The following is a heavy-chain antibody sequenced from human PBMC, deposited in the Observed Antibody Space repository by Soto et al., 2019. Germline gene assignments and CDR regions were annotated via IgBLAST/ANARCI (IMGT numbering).Heavy chain of an antibody. D-gene: IGHD3-22*01. CDR2: IYYSGST. Sequence: SETLSLTCTVSGGSISSYYWSWIRQPPGKGLEWIGYIYYSGSTNYNPSLKGRVTISVNTSKNQFSLNLSSVTAADTAVYYCARPYCDDCSGSFDSWGQGTLVTVSS. CDR1: GGSISSYY. CDR3: ARPYCDDCSGSFDS. V-gene: IGHV4-59*12. J-gene: IGHJ4*02.